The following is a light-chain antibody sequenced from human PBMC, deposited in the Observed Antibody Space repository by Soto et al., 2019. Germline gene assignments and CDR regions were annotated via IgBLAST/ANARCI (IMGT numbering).Light chain of an antibody. J-gene: IGKJ5*01. Sequence: ENVLTQSPDTLSLSPGERATLSCRAGQSVVNNYLAWYQQKPGQAPRLLMYRASTRATGIADRFSGSGSGTDFTLTISSLEPEDFAVYYGQHYGSTVITFGQGTRLEMK. CDR1: QSVVNNY. CDR2: RAS. V-gene: IGKV3-20*01. CDR3: QHYGSTVIT.